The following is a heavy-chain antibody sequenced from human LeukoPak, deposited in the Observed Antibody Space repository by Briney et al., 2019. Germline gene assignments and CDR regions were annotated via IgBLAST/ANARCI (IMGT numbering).Heavy chain of an antibody. D-gene: IGHD3-10*01. V-gene: IGHV4-39*01. CDR3: ARHYGP. CDR1: RGSIRSSYYY. J-gene: IGHJ5*02. Sequence: SETLSLTCTVSRGSIRSSYYYWGWIRQPPGKGLEWIGSIYDSGSTYYNPSLKSRVTISVDTSKNQFSLKLNSVTAADTAVYYRARHYGPWGQGTLVTVSS. CDR2: IYDSGST.